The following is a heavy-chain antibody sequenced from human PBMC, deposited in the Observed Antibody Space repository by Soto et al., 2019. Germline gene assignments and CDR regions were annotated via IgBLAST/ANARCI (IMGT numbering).Heavy chain of an antibody. CDR1: GGSISSGGHS. Sequence: PSETLSLTCAVSGGSISSGGHSWSWIRQPPGKGLEWIGYIYHSGSTYYNPSLKSRGTISVDRSKNQFSLKLSSVTAADTAVYYCARAGPIGVGGEGGMDVWGQGTTVTVSS. CDR2: IYHSGST. CDR3: ARAGPIGVGGEGGMDV. J-gene: IGHJ6*02. D-gene: IGHD3-10*01. V-gene: IGHV4-30-2*01.